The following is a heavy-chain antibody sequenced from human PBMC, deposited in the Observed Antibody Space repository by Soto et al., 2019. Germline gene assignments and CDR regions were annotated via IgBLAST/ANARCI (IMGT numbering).Heavy chain of an antibody. V-gene: IGHV3-74*01. D-gene: IGHD3-3*02. CDR1: GFSLSGYW. CDR2: INSDGSRT. CDR3: TRAFLPGNY. Sequence: EVQLVESGGGLVQPGGSRKLSCAASGFSLSGYWMHWVRQAPGKGLVWVSRINSDGSRTDHADSVKGRFTISRDNAKNTLSLQMNSLRAEDTAVYYCTRAFLPGNYWGQGTLVTVSS. J-gene: IGHJ4*02.